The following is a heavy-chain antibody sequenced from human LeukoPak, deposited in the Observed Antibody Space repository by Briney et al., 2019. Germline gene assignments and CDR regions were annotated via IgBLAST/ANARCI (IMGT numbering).Heavy chain of an antibody. Sequence: ASVKVSCKASGYTFTSYGISWVRQAPGQGLEWMGWISSYNGNTNYAQKFQGRVTLTTERSTNTAYLELKSLRSDDTAVYYCAREPPQLIPQWLVPPYYYYGMDVWGQGTTVTVSS. V-gene: IGHV1-18*01. J-gene: IGHJ6*02. D-gene: IGHD6-19*01. CDR1: GYTFTSYG. CDR2: ISSYNGNT. CDR3: AREPPQLIPQWLVPPYYYYGMDV.